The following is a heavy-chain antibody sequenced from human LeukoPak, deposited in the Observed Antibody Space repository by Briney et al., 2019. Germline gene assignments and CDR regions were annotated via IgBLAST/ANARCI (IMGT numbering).Heavy chain of an antibody. CDR2: IYYSGST. CDR1: GGSISSGGYY. D-gene: IGHD5-12*01. Sequence: TSQTLSLTCTVSGGSISSGGYYWSWIRQHPGKGLEWIGYIYYSGSTDYNPSLKSRVTISVDTSKNQYSLKLSSVTAADTAVYYCARVATISEYYFDYCGQGTLVTVSS. J-gene: IGHJ4*02. V-gene: IGHV4-31*03. CDR3: ARVATISEYYFDY.